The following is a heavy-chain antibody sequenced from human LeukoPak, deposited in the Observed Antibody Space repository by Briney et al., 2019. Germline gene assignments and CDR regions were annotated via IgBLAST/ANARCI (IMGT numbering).Heavy chain of an antibody. D-gene: IGHD3-9*01. CDR2: ISANGGST. CDR1: GFSFNNYG. CDR3: AKDLLRYFDWLYPLMDV. Sequence: GGTLRLSCAASGFSFNNYGMSWVRQAPGKGLEWVSAISANGGSTYYADSVKGRFTISRDSSKSTLYLQMSSLRAEDTAVYYCAKDLLRYFDWLYPLMDVWGKGTTVTVSS. V-gene: IGHV3-23*01. J-gene: IGHJ6*04.